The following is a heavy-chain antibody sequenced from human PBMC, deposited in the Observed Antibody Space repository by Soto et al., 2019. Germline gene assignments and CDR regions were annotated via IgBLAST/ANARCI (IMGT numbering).Heavy chain of an antibody. J-gene: IGHJ5*02. D-gene: IGHD3-22*01. CDR1: GFTVSSNY. CDR3: ARYYYDSIGRLEP. Sequence: EVQLVESGGGLVQPGGSLRLSCAASGFTVSSNYMSWVRQAPGKGLEWVSVMYSGGSTYYADSVKGRFTISRYNSKNTLYLQRNNLSVEESALYCNARYYYDSIGRLEPSGQGTNVTASS. CDR2: MYSGGST. V-gene: IGHV3-66*01.